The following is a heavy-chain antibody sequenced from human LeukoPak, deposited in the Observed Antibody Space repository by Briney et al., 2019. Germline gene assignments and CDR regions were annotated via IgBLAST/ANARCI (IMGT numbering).Heavy chain of an antibody. CDR2: ISDSGTTV. CDR3: ARDGLGYYYDSSGLLD. CDR1: GFMFSGYY. Sequence: PGGSLRLSCAASGFMFSGYYMSWIRQAPGKGLEWVAYISDSGTTVDYVDSVKGRFTISRDNSKNTLYMQMNSLRAEDTAVYYCARDGLGYYYDSSGLLDWGQGTLVTVSS. V-gene: IGHV3-11*04. J-gene: IGHJ4*02. D-gene: IGHD3-22*01.